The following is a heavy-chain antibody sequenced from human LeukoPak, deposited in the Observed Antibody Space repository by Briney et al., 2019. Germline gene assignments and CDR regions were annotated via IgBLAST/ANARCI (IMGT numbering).Heavy chain of an antibody. CDR3: AREASSGWYYFDY. CDR1: GFTFSIYG. CDR2: IWYDGSNK. D-gene: IGHD6-19*01. V-gene: IGHV3-33*01. J-gene: IGHJ4*02. Sequence: GRSLRLSCAASGFTFSIYGMHWVRQAPGKGLEWVAVIWYDGSNKYYADSVKGRFTISRDNSKNTLYLQMNSLRAEDTAVYYCAREASSGWYYFDYWGQGTLVTVSS.